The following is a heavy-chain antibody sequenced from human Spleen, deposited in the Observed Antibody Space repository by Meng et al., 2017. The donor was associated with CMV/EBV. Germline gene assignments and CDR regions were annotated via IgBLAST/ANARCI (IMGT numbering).Heavy chain of an antibody. CDR1: EYTFTGYN. Sequence: SVKVSCKAYEYTFTGYNIHWVRQAPGQGLEWMGGIIPILGIANYAQKFQGRVTITADKSTSTAYMELSSLRSEDTAVYYCARNLRGEIYSSSWYYYYYGMDVWGQGTTVTVSS. D-gene: IGHD6-13*01. V-gene: IGHV1-69*10. CDR2: IIPILGIA. J-gene: IGHJ6*02. CDR3: ARNLRGEIYSSSWYYYYYGMDV.